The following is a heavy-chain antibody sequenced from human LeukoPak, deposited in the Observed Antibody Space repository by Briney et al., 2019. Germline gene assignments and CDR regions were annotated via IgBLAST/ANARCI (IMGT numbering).Heavy chain of an antibody. CDR3: ARGHTNSGFLD. D-gene: IGHD5-12*01. V-gene: IGHV1-8*01. CDR2: MNPVSGNA. J-gene: IGHJ4*02. CDR1: GYTFTNFD. Sequence: ASLKVSCKASGYTFTNFDINWVRQAPGQGLEWMGWMNPVSGNAGSAQKFQGRVTITADKSTSTAYMELSSLRSEDTAVYYCARGHTNSGFLDWGQGTLVTVSS.